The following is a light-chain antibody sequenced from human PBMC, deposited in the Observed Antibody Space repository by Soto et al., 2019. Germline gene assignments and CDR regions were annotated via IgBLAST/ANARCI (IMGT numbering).Light chain of an antibody. V-gene: IGKV1-39*01. CDR2: GAS. CDR1: QSISGY. CDR3: QQTYSTLYT. J-gene: IGKJ2*01. Sequence: DIQMDQSPSSLSASVGDRVTITCRASQSISGYVNWYQQKPGEAPKLLIYGASSLQSGVPSRFSGSGSGTDFTLTISSLQPEDFATFYCQQTYSTLYTFGQGTKLE.